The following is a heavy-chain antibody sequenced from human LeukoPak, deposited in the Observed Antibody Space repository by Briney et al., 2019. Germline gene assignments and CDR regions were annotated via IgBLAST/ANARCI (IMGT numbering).Heavy chain of an antibody. CDR2: INPDTGST. J-gene: IGHJ4*02. D-gene: IGHD2-15*01. CDR3: ARGPYFALAAFFYD. CDR1: GFIFTNYY. Sequence: ASVKVSCKASGFIFTNYYMHWVRQAPGQGPEWMGIINPDTGSTTYAQKFHGRVAMTRDTSTRTIHTELSSLRSEDTAVCYWARGPYFALAAFFYDWGQGTLVSVS. V-gene: IGHV1-46*01.